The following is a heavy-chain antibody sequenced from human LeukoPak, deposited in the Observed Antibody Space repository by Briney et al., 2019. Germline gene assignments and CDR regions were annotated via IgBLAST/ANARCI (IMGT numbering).Heavy chain of an antibody. V-gene: IGHV1-69*13. Sequence: ASVKVSCKASGGTFSSYAISWVRQAPGQGLEWMGGIIPIFGTANYAQKFQGRVTITADESTSTAYMELSSLRVEDTAVYYCANTDSPLRTIVPAAENWFDPWGQGTLVTVSS. CDR3: ANTDSPLRTIVPAAENWFDP. CDR1: GGTFSSYA. J-gene: IGHJ5*02. D-gene: IGHD2-2*01. CDR2: IIPIFGTA.